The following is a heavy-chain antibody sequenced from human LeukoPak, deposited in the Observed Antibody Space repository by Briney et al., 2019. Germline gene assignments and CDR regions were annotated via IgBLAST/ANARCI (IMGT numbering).Heavy chain of an antibody. V-gene: IGHV3-74*01. Sequence: GGSLRLSCAASGFSFSVYWMHWVRQAPGKGLVWVSRINNDGSRTNYADSVKGRFTISRDNAKNSLSLQMNSLKAEDTAVYYCARRDHGDYGEEYWGQGTLVTVSS. CDR1: GFSFSVYW. J-gene: IGHJ4*02. CDR2: INNDGSRT. CDR3: ARRDHGDYGEEY. D-gene: IGHD4-17*01.